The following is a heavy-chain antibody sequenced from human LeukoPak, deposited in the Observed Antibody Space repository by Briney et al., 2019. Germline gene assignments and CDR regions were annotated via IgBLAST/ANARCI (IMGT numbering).Heavy chain of an antibody. CDR3: ARDNTIFGVVTAISYYYYGMDV. V-gene: IGHV1-18*01. Sequence: GASVKVSCKASGYTFTSYGISWVRQAPGQGLEWMGWISAYNGNTNYAQKLQGRVTMTTDTSTSTAYMELRSLRFDDTGVYYCARDNTIFGVVTAISYYYYGMDVWGQGTTVTVSS. J-gene: IGHJ6*02. D-gene: IGHD3-3*01. CDR2: ISAYNGNT. CDR1: GYTFTSYG.